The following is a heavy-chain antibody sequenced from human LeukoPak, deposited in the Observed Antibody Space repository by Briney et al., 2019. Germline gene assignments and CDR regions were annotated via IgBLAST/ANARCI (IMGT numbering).Heavy chain of an antibody. J-gene: IGHJ4*02. CDR1: GFTFSSYA. Sequence: GGSLRLSCGASGFTFSSYAMHWVRQAPGKGLEWVAVISFDGSNKYYADSVKGRFTISRDNSENTLYLQVNSLRAEDTAVYYCARDFFHSSESRPFDYWGQGTLVTVSS. CDR2: ISFDGSNK. V-gene: IGHV3-30-3*01. CDR3: ARDFFHSSESRPFDY. D-gene: IGHD3-22*01.